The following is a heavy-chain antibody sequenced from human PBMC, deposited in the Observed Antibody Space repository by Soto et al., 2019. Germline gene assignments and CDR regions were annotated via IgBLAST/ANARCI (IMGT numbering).Heavy chain of an antibody. J-gene: IGHJ5*02. CDR2: IYYSGST. CDR3: ARITTVRGGGWFDP. D-gene: IGHD3-10*01. Sequence: SETLSLTCTVSGGSISSGGYYWSWIRQHPGKGLEWIGYIYYSGSTYYNPSLKSRVTISVDTSKNQFSLKLSSVTAADTAVYYCARITTVRGGGWFDPWGQGTLVTVSS. CDR1: GGSISSGGYY. V-gene: IGHV4-31*03.